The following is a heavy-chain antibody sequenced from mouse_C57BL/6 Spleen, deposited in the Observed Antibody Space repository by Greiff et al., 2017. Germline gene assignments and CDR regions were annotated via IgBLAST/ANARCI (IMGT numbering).Heavy chain of an antibody. Sequence: VQLQQSGAELARPGASVKLSCKASGYTFTSYGISWVKQRTGQGLEWIGEIYPRSGNTYYNEKFKGKATLTADKSSSTAYMELRSLTSEDSAVYFCARSGYYGSYYAMDYWGQGTSVTVSS. D-gene: IGHD1-1*01. CDR1: GYTFTSYG. J-gene: IGHJ4*01. CDR2: IYPRSGNT. V-gene: IGHV1-81*01. CDR3: ARSGYYGSYYAMDY.